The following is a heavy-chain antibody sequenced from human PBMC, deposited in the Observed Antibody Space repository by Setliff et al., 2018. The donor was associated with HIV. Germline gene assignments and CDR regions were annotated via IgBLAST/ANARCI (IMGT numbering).Heavy chain of an antibody. CDR3: ARQPRWLQFPRYFDY. V-gene: IGHV4-61*08. D-gene: IGHD5-12*01. CDR2: VSNGGDT. J-gene: IGHJ4*02. CDR1: GGSTTSGGYY. Sequence: SETLSLTCSVSGGSTTSGGYYWSWIRQPPGKGLEWIGSVSNGGDTNYNPSLKSRVSLSLDTSKNQFSLKLSSVTAADTAVYYCARQPRWLQFPRYFDYWGQGTLVTVSS.